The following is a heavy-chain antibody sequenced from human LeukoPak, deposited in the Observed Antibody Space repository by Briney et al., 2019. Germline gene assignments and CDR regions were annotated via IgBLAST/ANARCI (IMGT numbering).Heavy chain of an antibody. CDR1: GFTFSSYA. J-gene: IGHJ6*02. CDR3: ARDSTVTLFYYYYGMDV. CDR2: ISGCGGST. D-gene: IGHD4-17*01. Sequence: GGSLRLSCAASGFTFSSYAMSWVRQAPRKGLEWVSAISGCGGSTYYADSVKGRFTISRDNSKNTLYLQMNSLRAEDTAVYYCARDSTVTLFYYYYGMDVWGQGTTVTVSS. V-gene: IGHV3-23*01.